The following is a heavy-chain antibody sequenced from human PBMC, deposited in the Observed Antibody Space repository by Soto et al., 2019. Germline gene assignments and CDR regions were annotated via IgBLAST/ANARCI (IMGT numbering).Heavy chain of an antibody. V-gene: IGHV1-8*01. CDR2: MNPNSGNT. J-gene: IGHJ4*02. CDR3: AQLLWFGEHS. D-gene: IGHD3-10*01. CDR1: GYTFTSYD. Sequence: GASVKVSCKASGYTFTSYDINWVRQATGQGLEWMGWMNPNSGNTGYAQKLQGRVTMTRNTSISTAYMELSSLRSEDTAVYYCAQLLWFGEHSWGQGTLVTVSS.